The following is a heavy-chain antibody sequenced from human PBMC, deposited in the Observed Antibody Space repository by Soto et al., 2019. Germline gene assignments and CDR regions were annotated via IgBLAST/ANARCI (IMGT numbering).Heavy chain of an antibody. CDR1: GFSLSTSGVN. Sequence: QITLKESGPTLVKPTQTLTLTCTFSGFSLSTSGVNVGWIRQPPGKALEGLALIYWDDDKRYSPSLKSRLTITKDTSNNQVVLTMTNMDPVDTATYYCAHRDIALSFDHWGQGTLVTVSS. V-gene: IGHV2-5*02. D-gene: IGHD5-12*01. CDR2: IYWDDDK. CDR3: AHRDIALSFDH. J-gene: IGHJ4*02.